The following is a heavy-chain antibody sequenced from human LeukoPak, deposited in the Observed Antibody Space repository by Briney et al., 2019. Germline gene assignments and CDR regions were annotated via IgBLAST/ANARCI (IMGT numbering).Heavy chain of an antibody. CDR1: GFTFSSYW. CDR3: GNLNAAMGY. D-gene: IGHD1-1*01. Sequence: GRSLRLSCAASGFTFSSYWMHWVRQAPGKGLVWVSRINSDGSSTNYADSVKGRFTISRDHAKNTLYLQMNSLRAEDTAVYYCGNLNAAMGYWGQGTLVTVSS. V-gene: IGHV3-74*01. CDR2: INSDGSST. J-gene: IGHJ4*02.